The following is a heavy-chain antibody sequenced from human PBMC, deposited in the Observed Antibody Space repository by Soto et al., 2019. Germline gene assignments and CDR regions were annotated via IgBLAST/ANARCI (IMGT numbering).Heavy chain of an antibody. CDR3: ARDPSHSYYTLFYYFDY. V-gene: IGHV3-23*01. CDR2: ISGSGSNT. CDR1: GFTFTTYA. J-gene: IGHJ4*02. D-gene: IGHD1-26*01. Sequence: PGGSLRLSFAASGFTFTTYAMSWVPQAPGKGLEWVSAISGSGSNTYYADSVKGRFTISPDDSKSTLYLQMNSLRAEDTAVYYCARDPSHSYYTLFYYFDYWGKGTLVTVSS.